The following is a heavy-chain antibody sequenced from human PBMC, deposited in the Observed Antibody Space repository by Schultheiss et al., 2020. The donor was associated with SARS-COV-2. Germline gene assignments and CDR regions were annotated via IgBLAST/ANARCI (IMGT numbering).Heavy chain of an antibody. CDR1: GFTVSSNY. V-gene: IGHV3-66*01. J-gene: IGHJ6*02. Sequence: GGSLRLSCAASGFTVSSNYMSWVRQAPGKGLEWVSVIYSGGSTYYADSVKGRFTISRDNSKNTLYLQMNSLRAEDTAVYYCASDIVVVPAARGGMDVWGQGTTVTVSS. CDR2: IYSGGST. CDR3: ASDIVVVPAARGGMDV. D-gene: IGHD2-2*01.